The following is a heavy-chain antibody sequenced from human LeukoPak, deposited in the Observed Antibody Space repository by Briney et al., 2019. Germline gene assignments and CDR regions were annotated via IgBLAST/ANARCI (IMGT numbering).Heavy chain of an antibody. CDR2: ISSSSSYI. Sequence: PGGSLRLSCAASGFTFSSYSMNWVRQAPGKGLEWVSYISSSSSYIYYADSVKGRFTISRDNAKNSLYLQMNSLRAEDTAVYYCAREVGESLDYYYYGMDVWGKGTTVTVSS. J-gene: IGHJ6*04. D-gene: IGHD3-10*01. CDR1: GFTFSSYS. CDR3: AREVGESLDYYYYGMDV. V-gene: IGHV3-21*01.